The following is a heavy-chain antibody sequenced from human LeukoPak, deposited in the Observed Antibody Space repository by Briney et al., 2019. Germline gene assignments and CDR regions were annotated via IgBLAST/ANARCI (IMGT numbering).Heavy chain of an antibody. CDR2: ISYDGSNK. V-gene: IGHV3-30-3*01. CDR3: ARVTTVTTDDY. D-gene: IGHD4-17*01. Sequence: GGSLRLSCAASGFTFSSYAMHWVRQAPGKGLEWVAVISYDGSNKYYADSVKGRFTISRDNSKNTLYLQMNSLRAEDTAVYYCARVTTVTTDDYWGQGTLVTVSS. J-gene: IGHJ4*02. CDR1: GFTFSSYA.